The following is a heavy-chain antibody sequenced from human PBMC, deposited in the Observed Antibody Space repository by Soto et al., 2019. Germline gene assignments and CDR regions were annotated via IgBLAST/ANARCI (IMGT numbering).Heavy chain of an antibody. J-gene: IGHJ5*02. Sequence: GGSLRLSCAASGFTFSSYSMNWVRQAPGKGLEWVSSISSSSSYIYYADSVKGRFTISRDNAKNSLYLQMNSLRAEDTAVYYCARDGYYGSGSYVDWFDPWGQGTLVTVSS. V-gene: IGHV3-21*01. CDR1: GFTFSSYS. CDR2: ISSSSSYI. D-gene: IGHD3-10*01. CDR3: ARDGYYGSGSYVDWFDP.